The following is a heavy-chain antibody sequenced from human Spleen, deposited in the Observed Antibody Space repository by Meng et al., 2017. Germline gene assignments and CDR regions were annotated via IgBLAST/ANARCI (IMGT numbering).Heavy chain of an antibody. V-gene: IGHV4-4*02. CDR2: MYHTGSP. CDR3: ARVGGGSSSFFWFDP. Sequence: QGQLQESGPGLVEPSGTLSLTCAVSGGSISSSNWWSWLRQPPGKGLERIGEMYHTGSPNYNPSLKSRVTFSVDKSKNEFSLKLSSVTAADTAVYYCARVGGGSSSFFWFDPWGQGTLVTVSS. J-gene: IGHJ5*02. D-gene: IGHD6-6*01. CDR1: GGSISSSNW.